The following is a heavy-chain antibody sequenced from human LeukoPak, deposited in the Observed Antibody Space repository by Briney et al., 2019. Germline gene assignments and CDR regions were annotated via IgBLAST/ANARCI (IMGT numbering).Heavy chain of an antibody. CDR3: AKIGRGYSGYDQEYYFDY. CDR1: GFTFISYA. J-gene: IGHJ4*02. Sequence: PGASLRLSCAASGFTFISYAMSWVRQAPGKGLEWVSAISGSGGSTYYADSVKGRFTISRDNSKNTLYLQMNSLRAEDTAVYYCAKIGRGYSGYDQEYYFDYWGQGTLVTVSS. V-gene: IGHV3-23*01. D-gene: IGHD5-12*01. CDR2: ISGSGGST.